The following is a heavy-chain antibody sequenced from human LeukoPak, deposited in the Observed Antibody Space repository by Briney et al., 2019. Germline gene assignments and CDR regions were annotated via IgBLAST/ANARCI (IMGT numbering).Heavy chain of an antibody. CDR1: GGSISSYY. CDR3: ARGYSSSYKFLDY. CDR2: IYYSGST. D-gene: IGHD6-6*01. Sequence: SETLSLTCTVSGGSISSYYWSWIRQPLGKGLEWIGYIYYSGSTNYNPSLKSRVTISVDTSKNQFSLKLSSVTAADTAVYYCARGYSSSYKFLDYWGQGTLVTVSS. J-gene: IGHJ4*02. V-gene: IGHV4-59*01.